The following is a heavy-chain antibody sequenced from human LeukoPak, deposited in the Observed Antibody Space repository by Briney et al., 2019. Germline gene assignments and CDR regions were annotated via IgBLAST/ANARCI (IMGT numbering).Heavy chain of an antibody. CDR1: AYSISSNNW. CDR3: TRKTGGSSDFY. D-gene: IGHD6-19*01. Sequence: SETLSLTYAVSAYSISSNNWWGWIRPPPGKGLEWIGYIFHSGSTYYNPSLKGRVTMSVDTSKNKFSLRLSSVTAVDTAVYYCTRKTGGSSDFYWGQGTLVTVSS. V-gene: IGHV4-28*01. J-gene: IGHJ4*02. CDR2: IFHSGST.